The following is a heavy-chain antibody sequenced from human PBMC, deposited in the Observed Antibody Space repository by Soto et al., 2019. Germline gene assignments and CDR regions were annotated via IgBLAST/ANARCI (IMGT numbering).Heavy chain of an antibody. Sequence: GAPVNVSCKASGGTFSSYAISWVRQAPGQGLEWMGGIIPIFGTANYAQKFQGRVTITADESASTAYMELSSLRSEDTAVYYCAGYYYYDSSGYSTPDYWGQGTLVTVSS. J-gene: IGHJ4*02. V-gene: IGHV1-69*13. CDR1: GGTFSSYA. CDR3: AGYYYYDSSGYSTPDY. D-gene: IGHD3-22*01. CDR2: IIPIFGTA.